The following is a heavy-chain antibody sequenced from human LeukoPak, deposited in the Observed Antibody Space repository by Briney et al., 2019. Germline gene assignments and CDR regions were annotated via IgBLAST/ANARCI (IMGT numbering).Heavy chain of an antibody. J-gene: IGHJ4*02. CDR3: AKVPVPYSSGWAHFDY. CDR1: GSTFSSYA. V-gene: IGHV3-23*01. D-gene: IGHD6-19*01. CDR2: ISGSGGST. Sequence: PGGSLRLSCAASGSTFSSYAMSWVRQAPGKGLEWVSAISGSGGSTYYADSVKGRFTISRDNSKNTLYLQMNSLRAEDTAVYYCAKVPVPYSSGWAHFDYWGQGTLVTVSS.